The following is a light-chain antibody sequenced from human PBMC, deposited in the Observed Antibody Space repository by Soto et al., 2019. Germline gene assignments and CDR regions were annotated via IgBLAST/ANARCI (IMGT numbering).Light chain of an antibody. CDR2: GNS. CDR1: SSNIGAGYD. J-gene: IGLJ1*01. Sequence: QAVVTQPPSVSGAPGQRVTISCTGSSSNIGAGYDVHWYQQLPGTAPKLLIYGNSNRPSGVPDRFSGSKSGTSASLAVTGLQADDEADYYCQSFDSSLSGSNYVFGTGTKLTVL. CDR3: QSFDSSLSGSNYV. V-gene: IGLV1-40*01.